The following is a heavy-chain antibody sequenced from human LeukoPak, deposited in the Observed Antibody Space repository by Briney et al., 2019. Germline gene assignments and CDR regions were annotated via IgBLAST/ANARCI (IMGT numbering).Heavy chain of an antibody. Sequence: GASLRLSCAASGFTFSSYAMSWVRQAPGQGLEWVSGISGSGGSTYYADSVKGRFTISRDNSKNTLYLQMNTLRAEDTAVYYCAKDAPLDGYNSYFDYWGQGTLVTVSS. CDR3: AKDAPLDGYNSYFDY. V-gene: IGHV3-23*01. D-gene: IGHD5-24*01. CDR1: GFTFSSYA. CDR2: ISGSGGST. J-gene: IGHJ4*02.